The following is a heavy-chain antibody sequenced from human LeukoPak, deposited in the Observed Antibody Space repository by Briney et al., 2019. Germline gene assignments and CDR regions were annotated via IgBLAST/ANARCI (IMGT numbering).Heavy chain of an antibody. V-gene: IGHV3-30-3*01. Sequence: PGRSLRLSCAASGFTFSNYATHWVRQAPGKGLEWVAVISYDGSNKYYADSVKGRFTISRDNSKNTLYLQMNDLKTEDTGIYYCTTRSSIRGQGTLVTVSS. D-gene: IGHD6-13*01. J-gene: IGHJ4*02. CDR1: GFTFSNYA. CDR2: ISYDGSNK. CDR3: TTRSSI.